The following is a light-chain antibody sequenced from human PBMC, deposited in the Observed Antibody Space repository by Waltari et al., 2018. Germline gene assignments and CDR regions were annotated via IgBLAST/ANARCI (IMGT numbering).Light chain of an antibody. Sequence: IQLTQSPSSLSASVGDRVTITCRASQGISSYLAWYQQKPGKAPKLLIYAASTLQSGVPSRFSCSGSGTDFTLTISSLQPEDFATYYCQQLNSYPPFTFGPGTKVDIK. CDR1: QGISSY. V-gene: IGKV1-9*01. J-gene: IGKJ3*01. CDR2: AAS. CDR3: QQLNSYPPFT.